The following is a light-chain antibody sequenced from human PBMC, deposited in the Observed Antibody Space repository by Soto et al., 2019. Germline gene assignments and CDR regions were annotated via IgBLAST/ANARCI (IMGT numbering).Light chain of an antibody. J-gene: IGLJ3*02. CDR1: SSNIGAGYD. CDR3: TAWDGSLDGRV. V-gene: IGLV1-40*01. Sequence: QSVLTQPPSVSGAPGQRVTISCTGSSSNIGAGYDVHWYQQLPGTAPKLLIYANTNRPSGVPDRFSGSKSGTSASLVITGLQAEDEADYYCTAWDGSLDGRVFGGGTKLTVL. CDR2: ANT.